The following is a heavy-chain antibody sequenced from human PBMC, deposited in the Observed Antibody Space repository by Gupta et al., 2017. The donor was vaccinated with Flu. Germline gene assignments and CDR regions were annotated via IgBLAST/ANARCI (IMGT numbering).Heavy chain of an antibody. J-gene: IGHJ4*02. Sequence: EVQLLESGGGLVQPGGSLRLSCAASGFTFSSYAMSWVRQAPGKGLEWVSAISGSGGSTYYADSVKGRFTISRDNSKNTLYLQMNSLRAEDTAVYYCAKDQLRDYDSSGYYGSFDYWAREPWSPSPQ. D-gene: IGHD3-22*01. CDR3: AKDQLRDYDSSGYYGSFDY. CDR1: GFTFSSYA. V-gene: IGHV3-23*01. CDR2: ISGSGGST.